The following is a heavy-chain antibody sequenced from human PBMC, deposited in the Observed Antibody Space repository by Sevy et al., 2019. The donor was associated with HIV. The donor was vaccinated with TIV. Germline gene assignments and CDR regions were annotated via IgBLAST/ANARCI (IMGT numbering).Heavy chain of an antibody. D-gene: IGHD2-15*01. CDR2: ISSDGDNT. CDR3: VREGAPYRNIRYCMGNNCFYNWFDP. Sequence: GGSLRLSCAASGFTFNDYALHWVRQAPGKGLEWVAIISSDGDNTYCADTVKGGFTISRDNSKNTVYLQMNRLRAEDTAFYYCVREGAPYRNIRYCMGNNCFYNWFDPWGQGTLVTVSS. V-gene: IGHV3-30-3*01. J-gene: IGHJ5*02. CDR1: GFTFNDYA.